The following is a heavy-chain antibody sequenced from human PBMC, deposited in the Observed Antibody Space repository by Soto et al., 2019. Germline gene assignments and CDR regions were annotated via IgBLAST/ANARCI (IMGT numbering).Heavy chain of an antibody. J-gene: IGHJ5*02. Sequence: GGSLRLSCAASGFTFSSYAMSWVRQAPGKGLEWVSAISGSGGSTYYADSVKGRFTISRDNSKNTLYLQMNSLRAEDTAVYYCAKDSLGYCTNGVCLRFDPWGQGTLVTVSS. CDR1: GFTFSSYA. CDR3: AKDSLGYCTNGVCLRFDP. V-gene: IGHV3-23*01. D-gene: IGHD2-8*01. CDR2: ISGSGGST.